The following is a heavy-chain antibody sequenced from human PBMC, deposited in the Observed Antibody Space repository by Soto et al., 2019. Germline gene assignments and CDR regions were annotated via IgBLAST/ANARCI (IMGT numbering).Heavy chain of an antibody. Sequence: QVQLVQSGAEVKTPGSSVKVSCKASGGTFNSFSIDWVRQAPGQGLERMGGIIPMSGRPNYAQRFQGRVTFSADKSTNTVYMDVNSLTYEDTAVYYGARRGRESANWFDPWGQGTLVTVSS. V-gene: IGHV1-69*06. CDR3: ARRGRESANWFDP. CDR1: GGTFNSFS. CDR2: IIPMSGRP. J-gene: IGHJ5*02.